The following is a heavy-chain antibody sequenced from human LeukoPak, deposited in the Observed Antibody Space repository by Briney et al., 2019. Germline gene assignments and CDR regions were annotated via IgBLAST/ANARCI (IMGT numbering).Heavy chain of an antibody. J-gene: IGHJ3*02. CDR3: AHGDPVRGGDI. CDR2: ISSSSSTI. Sequence: PGGSLRLSCAASGFIFSSYSMNWVRQAPGKGLEWVSYISSSSSTIYYADSVKGRFTISRDNSKNTLYLQMNSLRAEDTAVYYCAHGDPVRGGDIWGQGTMVTVSS. V-gene: IGHV3-48*01. CDR1: GFIFSSYS. D-gene: IGHD3-10*01.